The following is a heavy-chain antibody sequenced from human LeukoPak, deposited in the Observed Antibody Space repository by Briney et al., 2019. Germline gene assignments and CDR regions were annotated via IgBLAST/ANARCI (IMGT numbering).Heavy chain of an antibody. V-gene: IGHV4-59*01. CDR1: GGSISNYY. Sequence: SETLSLTCTVSGGSISNYYYSWIRQPPGKGLEWIGYIYHSGGTNYNPSLKSRLTISVDTSKNQFSLKLRSVTAADTAVYYCARDGIPLPYYYYYYYMDVWGKGTTVTISS. J-gene: IGHJ6*03. CDR3: ARDGIPLPYYYYYYYMDV. D-gene: IGHD5-18*01. CDR2: IYHSGGT.